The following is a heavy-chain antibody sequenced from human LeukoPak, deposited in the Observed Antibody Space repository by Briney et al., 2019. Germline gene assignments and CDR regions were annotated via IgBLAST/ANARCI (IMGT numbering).Heavy chain of an antibody. CDR2: IYYSGST. CDR1: GGSISSGGYY. D-gene: IGHD2-2*02. Sequence: SETLSLTCTVSGGSISSGGYYWSWIRQHPGKGLEWIGYIYYSGSTYYNPSLKSRATISVDTSKNQFSLKLSSVTAADTAVYYCASLVVPAAIWWFDPWGQGTLVTVSS. CDR3: ASLVVPAAIWWFDP. J-gene: IGHJ5*02. V-gene: IGHV4-31*03.